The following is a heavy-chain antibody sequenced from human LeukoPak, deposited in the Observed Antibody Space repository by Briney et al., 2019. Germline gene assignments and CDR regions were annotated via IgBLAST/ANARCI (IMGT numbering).Heavy chain of an antibody. CDR1: GFIFRSYW. CDR2: IKQDGSEK. J-gene: IGHJ6*02. D-gene: IGHD2/OR15-2a*01. V-gene: IGHV3-7*04. Sequence: GGSLRLSCAASGFIFRSYWMSWVRQAPGKGLEWVANIKQDGSEKNYVDSVKGRFTISRDNAKNSLYLQMNSLRAEDTAVYYCAREHTMAGTTFFYYYGMDVWGQGATVIVSS. CDR3: AREHTMAGTTFFYYYGMDV.